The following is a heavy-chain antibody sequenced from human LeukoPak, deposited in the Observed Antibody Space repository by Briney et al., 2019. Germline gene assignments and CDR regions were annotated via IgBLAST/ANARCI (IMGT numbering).Heavy chain of an antibody. D-gene: IGHD3-10*01. J-gene: IGHJ5*02. CDR2: ISASGGTT. CDR1: GFSFSNYA. Sequence: GGSLRLSCAASGFSFSNYAMHWVRQAPGKGLEWVSVISASGGTTFYADSVKGRFTISRGNAKNSLYLQMNSLRVGDTAVYYCVRDYGPGGFGPWGQGALVTVSS. V-gene: IGHV3-23*01. CDR3: VRDYGPGGFGP.